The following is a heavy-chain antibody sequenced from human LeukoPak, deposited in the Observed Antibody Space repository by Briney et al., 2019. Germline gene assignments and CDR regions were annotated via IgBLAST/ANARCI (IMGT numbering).Heavy chain of an antibody. J-gene: IGHJ3*02. CDR1: GFTVSSNY. CDR3: ARDTLEYSNSPDALDI. V-gene: IGHV3-11*04. CDR2: IGSSGSTV. D-gene: IGHD4-23*01. Sequence: GGSLRLSCVASGFTVSSNYMSWVRQAPGKGLEWVSYIGSSGSTVYYADSVKGRFTISRDNAKNSLYMQMESLRDEDTAIYYCARDTLEYSNSPDALDIWGQGTMVTVSS.